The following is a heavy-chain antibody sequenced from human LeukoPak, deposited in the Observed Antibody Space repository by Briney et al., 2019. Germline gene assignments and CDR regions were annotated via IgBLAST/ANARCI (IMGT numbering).Heavy chain of an antibody. V-gene: IGHV4-39*01. CDR3: ARHNDSSGYYPSYFDY. Sequence: SETLSLTCTVSGGSISSSSYYWGWIRQPPGKGPEWIGSIYYSGSTYYNPSLKSRVTTSVDTSKNQFSLKLNAVTAADTAVYYCARHNDSSGYYPSYFDYWGQGTLVTVSS. CDR2: IYYSGST. J-gene: IGHJ4*02. CDR1: GGSISSSSYY. D-gene: IGHD3-22*01.